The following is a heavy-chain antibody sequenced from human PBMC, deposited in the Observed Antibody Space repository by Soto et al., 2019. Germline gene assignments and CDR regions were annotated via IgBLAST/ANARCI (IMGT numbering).Heavy chain of an antibody. CDR1: GGPISNYY. CDR3: ASGGNWFDP. CDR2: MYYNGNI. D-gene: IGHD3-16*01. V-gene: IGHV4-59*01. Sequence: SETLSLTCNVSGGPISNYYWTWVRQSPEKGLEWIGYMYYNGNINYNPSLKSRVTISIDTSKNQFSLTLKSVTAADTAVYYCASGGNWFDPWGQGVLVTVSS. J-gene: IGHJ5*02.